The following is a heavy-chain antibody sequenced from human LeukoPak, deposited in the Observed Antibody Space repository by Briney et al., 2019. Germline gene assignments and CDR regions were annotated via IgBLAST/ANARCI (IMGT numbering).Heavy chain of an antibody. CDR1: GGSFSRYY. J-gene: IGHJ4*03. CDR3: ARGATISETGYFDF. Sequence: PSETLSLTCAVYGGSFSRYYWSLIRQSPGKGLEWIAEIDHRGDTNYNPSVKSRVTISVDTSKNQFSLKVRSLSAADTAVYYCARGATISETGYFDFWGQGTLVTVSS. V-gene: IGHV4-34*01. D-gene: IGHD5-24*01. CDR2: IDHRGDT.